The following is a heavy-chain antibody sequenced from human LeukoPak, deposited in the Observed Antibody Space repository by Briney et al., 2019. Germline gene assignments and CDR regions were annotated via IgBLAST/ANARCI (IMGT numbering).Heavy chain of an antibody. Sequence: SQTLSLTCTVSGGSTSSGDYYWSWIRQPPGKGLEWIGYIYYSGSTYYNPSLKSRVTISVDTSKNQFSLKLSSVTAADTAVYYCASAIVVVPAAINYYYYGMDVWGQGTTVTVSS. CDR3: ASAIVVVPAAINYYYYGMDV. D-gene: IGHD2-2*02. V-gene: IGHV4-30-4*01. CDR2: IYYSGST. J-gene: IGHJ6*02. CDR1: GGSTSSGDYY.